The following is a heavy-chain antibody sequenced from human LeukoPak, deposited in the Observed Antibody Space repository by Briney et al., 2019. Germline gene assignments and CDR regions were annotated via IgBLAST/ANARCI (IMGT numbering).Heavy chain of an antibody. Sequence: ASVKVSCKVSGGAFSRYAISWVRQAPGRGLEWMGGIIPIFGTPKFAQKFQGRVTITADESTASAYLELSRLRSEDTAVYYCARGVSLFNWNDDQTQGNYYYYETDVWGQGTTVTVSS. J-gene: IGHJ6*02. D-gene: IGHD1-1*01. V-gene: IGHV1-69*13. CDR2: IIPIFGTP. CDR3: ARGVSLFNWNDDQTQGNYYYYETDV. CDR1: GGAFSRYA.